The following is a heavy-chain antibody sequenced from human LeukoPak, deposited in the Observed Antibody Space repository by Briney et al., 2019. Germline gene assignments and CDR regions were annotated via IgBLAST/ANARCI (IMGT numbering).Heavy chain of an antibody. V-gene: IGHV3-73*01. J-gene: IGHJ4*02. D-gene: IGHD3-22*01. CDR2: IRSKPNSYAT. Sequence: GGSLRLSCAASGFTFNGSAMHWVRQASGKGLEWVGRIRSKPNSYATAYAASVKGRFTISRDDSKNTAYLQMNSLKTEDTAVYYCTRLVGDSSGYYGDYWGQGTLVTVSS. CDR3: TRLVGDSSGYYGDY. CDR1: GFTFNGSA.